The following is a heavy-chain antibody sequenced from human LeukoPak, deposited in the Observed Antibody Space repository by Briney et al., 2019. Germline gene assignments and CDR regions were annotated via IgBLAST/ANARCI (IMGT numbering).Heavy chain of an antibody. Sequence: PGGSLRLSCAASGFTFSSYAMSWVRQAPGKGLEWVSAISGSGGSTYYADSVKGRFTISSDNSKNTLYLQMNSLRAEDTAVYYCAKTSWDIVVVPAAIYYYYYGMDVWGLGTTVTVSS. CDR1: GFTFSSYA. CDR2: ISGSGGST. CDR3: AKTSWDIVVVPAAIYYYYYGMDV. J-gene: IGHJ6*02. D-gene: IGHD2-2*01. V-gene: IGHV3-23*01.